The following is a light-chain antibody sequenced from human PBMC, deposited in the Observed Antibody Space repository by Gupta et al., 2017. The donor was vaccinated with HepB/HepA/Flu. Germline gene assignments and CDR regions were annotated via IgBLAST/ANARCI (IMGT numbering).Light chain of an antibody. CDR1: QVISNY. Sequence: DIQLTQSPSFLSASVGDRVTITCRASQVISNYFAWYQQKPGKAPKLLIYGASTLGSGVPSRFSGSGSGTEFTLTISSLQPEDFATYYCQQLNTYPPWTFGQGTKVKIK. CDR3: QQLNTYPPWT. CDR2: GAS. J-gene: IGKJ1*01. V-gene: IGKV1-9*01.